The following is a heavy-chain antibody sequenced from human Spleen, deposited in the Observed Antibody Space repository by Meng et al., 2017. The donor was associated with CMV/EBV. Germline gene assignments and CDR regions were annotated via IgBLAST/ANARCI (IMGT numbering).Heavy chain of an antibody. CDR3: ARDEGYCSSTNCYKSRFDY. Sequence: FITYNIHWVRQAPGQGLEWMGVINPRGGETNYAQKFQGRVSMTRDTSMSTVYMELNSLRSEDTAEYYCARDEGYCSSTNCYKSRFDYWGQGTLVTVSS. J-gene: IGHJ4*02. CDR1: FITYN. CDR2: INPRGGET. V-gene: IGHV1-46*01. D-gene: IGHD2-2*02.